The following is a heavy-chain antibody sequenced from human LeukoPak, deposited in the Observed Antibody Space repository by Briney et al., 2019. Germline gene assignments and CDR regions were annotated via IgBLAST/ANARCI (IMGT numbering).Heavy chain of an antibody. J-gene: IGHJ4*02. D-gene: IGHD3-22*01. V-gene: IGHV4-34*01. CDR1: GGSFSGYY. Sequence: SETLSLTCAVYGGSFSGYYWSWIRQPPGKGLEWIGEINHSGSTNYNPSLKSRVTISVDTSKNQFSLRLSSVTAADTAVYYCARDGFYDSSGYYYNWVFDYWGQGTLVTVSS. CDR2: INHSGST. CDR3: ARDGFYDSSGYYYNWVFDY.